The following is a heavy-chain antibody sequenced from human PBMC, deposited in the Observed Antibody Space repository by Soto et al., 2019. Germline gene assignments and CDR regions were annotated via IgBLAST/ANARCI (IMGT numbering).Heavy chain of an antibody. CDR3: ATDRGYSSSGSRLPADY. J-gene: IGHJ4*02. CDR1: GFTFNDAW. CDR2: IKSNTDHGTT. D-gene: IGHD6-13*01. Sequence: EVQLVESGGGLVKPGGSLRLSCAASGFTFNDAWMNWVRQAPGKGLEWVGRIKSNTDHGTTDYAAPVKGRFTISRDDSKHTLYLQMNSLKTEDTAVYYCATDRGYSSSGSRLPADYWGQGTLVTVSS. V-gene: IGHV3-15*07.